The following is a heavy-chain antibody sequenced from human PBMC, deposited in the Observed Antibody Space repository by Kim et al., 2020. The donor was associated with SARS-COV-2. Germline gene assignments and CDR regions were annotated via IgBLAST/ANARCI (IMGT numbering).Heavy chain of an antibody. D-gene: IGHD4-17*01. Sequence: ASVKVSCKASGYTFTSYGISWVRQAPGQGLEWMGWISAYNGNTNYAQKLQGRVTMTTDTSTSTAYMELRSLRSDDTAVYYCARGGWGGTVSDDAFDIWGQGTMVTVSS. CDR2: ISAYNGNT. CDR3: ARGGWGGTVSDDAFDI. V-gene: IGHV1-18*01. J-gene: IGHJ3*02. CDR1: GYTFTSYG.